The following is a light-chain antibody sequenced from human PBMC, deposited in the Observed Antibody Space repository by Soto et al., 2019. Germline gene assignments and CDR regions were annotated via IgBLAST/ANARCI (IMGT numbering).Light chain of an antibody. CDR2: GAS. J-gene: IGKJ2*01. Sequence: EIVLTQSPGTLSLSPGERATLSCRASQSVSSSYLAWYQQKPGQAPRLLIYGASSMATGITDRFSGSGSGTDFTLSNSRLEPEDFAVYYCQQYGSSRLPLGQGTKLEIK. V-gene: IGKV3-20*01. CDR1: QSVSSSY. CDR3: QQYGSSRLP.